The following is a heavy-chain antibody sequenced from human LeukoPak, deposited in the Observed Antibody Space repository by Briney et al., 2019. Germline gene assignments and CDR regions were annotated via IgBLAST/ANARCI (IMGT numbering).Heavy chain of an antibody. V-gene: IGHV4-34*01. D-gene: IGHD6-19*01. Sequence: SETLSLTCAVYGGSFSGYYWSWIRQPPGKGLEWIGEINHSGSTNYNPSLKSRVTISVDTSKNQFSLKLSSVTAADTAVYYCARGGILSSGWSLRMSAEYFQHWGQGTLVTVSS. CDR2: INHSGST. J-gene: IGHJ1*01. CDR3: ARGGILSSGWSLRMSAEYFQH. CDR1: GGSFSGYY.